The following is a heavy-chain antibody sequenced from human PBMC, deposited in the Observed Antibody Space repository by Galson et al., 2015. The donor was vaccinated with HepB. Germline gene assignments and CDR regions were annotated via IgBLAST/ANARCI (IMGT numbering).Heavy chain of an antibody. CDR3: AKGSPTSFYHYYMDV. CDR1: GLTLETYA. V-gene: IGHV3-23*01. D-gene: IGHD2/OR15-2a*01. Sequence: RLSCAASGLTLETYAISWVRQAPGRGLQWVSAISENDISTHYADPVKGQFTISRQKSKNMVFLQMNRLKVEDTAVYYCAKGSPTSFYHYYMDVWGKGTTVTVSS. CDR2: ISENDIST. J-gene: IGHJ6*03.